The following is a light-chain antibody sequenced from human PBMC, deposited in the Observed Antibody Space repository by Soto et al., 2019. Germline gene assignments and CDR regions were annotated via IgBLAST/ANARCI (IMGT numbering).Light chain of an antibody. CDR2: AAS. CDR3: QQSYSTPPT. CDR1: QSISSY. V-gene: IGKV1-39*01. J-gene: IGKJ1*01. Sequence: DIQMTQSPSSLSASVGDRVTITCRASQSISSYLNWYQQKPGKAPKLLLYAASSLQSGVPSRFSGSGSGTDFTLTISSLQPEDFATYYCQQSYSTPPTFGQGTKVDIK.